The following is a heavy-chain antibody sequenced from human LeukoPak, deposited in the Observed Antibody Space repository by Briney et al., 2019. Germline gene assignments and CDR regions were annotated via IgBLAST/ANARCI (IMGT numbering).Heavy chain of an antibody. V-gene: IGHV1-46*01. D-gene: IGHD1-14*01. J-gene: IGHJ5*02. CDR1: GYTFTSYY. Sequence: GASVKVSCKASGYTFTSYYMHWVRQAPGQGLEWMGIINPSGGSTSYAQKFQGRVTMTRDMSMSTVYMELSSLRSEDTAVYYCAREEKAETDGGARWFDPWGQGTLVTVSS. CDR3: AREEKAETDGGARWFDP. CDR2: INPSGGST.